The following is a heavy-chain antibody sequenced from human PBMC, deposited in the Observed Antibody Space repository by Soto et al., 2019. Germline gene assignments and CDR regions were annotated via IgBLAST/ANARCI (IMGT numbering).Heavy chain of an antibody. D-gene: IGHD2-8*01. CDR1: GYTFTSYG. J-gene: IGHJ4*02. CDR2: ISAYNGNT. Sequence: QVQLVQSGAEVKKPGASVKVSCKASGYTFTSYGISWVRQAPGQGLEWMGWISAYNGNTNYAQKLQGRVTMTTYTSTSTAYMELRSLRSDDTAVYYCAGAPRYCTNGVCYPTLPDYWGQGTLVTVSS. V-gene: IGHV1-18*01. CDR3: AGAPRYCTNGVCYPTLPDY.